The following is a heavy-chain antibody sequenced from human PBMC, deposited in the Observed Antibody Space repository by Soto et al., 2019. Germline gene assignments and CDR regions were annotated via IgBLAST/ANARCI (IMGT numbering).Heavy chain of an antibody. CDR1: GVTLRSYV. CDR3: ARWGTTGGLDV. D-gene: IGHD3-16*01. CDR2: TSYDGSNN. V-gene: IGHV3-33*05. Sequence: QVQLVYSGGAVVQSGTSVRISCVGSGVTLRSYVIHWVRQDPGKGLEWVALTSYDGSNNFYGDSVKGRFTISRHNSRNTVELQMDSLRFEDTALYYCARWGTTGGLDVWGQGTLVSVSS. J-gene: IGHJ4*02.